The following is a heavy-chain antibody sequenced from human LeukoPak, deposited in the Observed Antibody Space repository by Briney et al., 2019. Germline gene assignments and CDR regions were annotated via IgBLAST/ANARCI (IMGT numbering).Heavy chain of an antibody. Sequence: GASVKVSCKASGGTFSSYAISWVRQAPGQGLEWMGRIIPIFGTANYAQKFQGRVTITTDESTSTAYMELSSLRSEDTAVYYYARANDPLNCGGDCYFDYWGQGTLVTVSS. D-gene: IGHD2-21*02. CDR3: ARANDPLNCGGDCYFDY. V-gene: IGHV1-69*05. J-gene: IGHJ4*02. CDR2: IIPIFGTA. CDR1: GGTFSSYA.